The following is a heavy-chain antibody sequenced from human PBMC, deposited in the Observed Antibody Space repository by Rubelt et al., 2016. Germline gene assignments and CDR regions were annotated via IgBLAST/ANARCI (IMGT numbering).Heavy chain of an antibody. CDR3: AKEPDFWSAQNWFDP. CDR1: GFSFSSHG. CDR2: ILYDGSDK. V-gene: IGHV3-30*02. Sequence: GGSLRLSCAASGFSFSSHGMNWVRQAPGRGLEWGAFILYDGSDKKYGDSVKGRFTISRDNYKNTLYLQMNSLGAEDTAVYFCAKEPDFWSAQNWFDPWGQGTLVTVSS. J-gene: IGHJ5*02. D-gene: IGHD3-3*01.